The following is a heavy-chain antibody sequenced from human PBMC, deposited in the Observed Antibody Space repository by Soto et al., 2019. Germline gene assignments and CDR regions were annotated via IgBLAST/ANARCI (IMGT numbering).Heavy chain of an antibody. V-gene: IGHV3-30-3*01. CDR1: GFTFSSYA. Sequence: LRLSCAASGFTFSSYAMHCVRQAPVKGLEWVAVISYDGSNKYYADSVKGRFTISRDNSKNTLYLQMNSLRAEDTAVYYCARGGATTGYYYGMDVWGQGTTVTVSS. CDR3: ARGGATTGYYYGMDV. D-gene: IGHD1-26*01. CDR2: ISYDGSNK. J-gene: IGHJ6*02.